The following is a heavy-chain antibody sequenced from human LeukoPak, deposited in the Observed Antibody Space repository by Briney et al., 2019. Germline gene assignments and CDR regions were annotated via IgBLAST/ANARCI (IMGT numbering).Heavy chain of an antibody. V-gene: IGHV1-2*06. CDR2: INPNSGGT. Sequence: ASVKVSCKASGNTFSGYWIHWVRQAPGQGLEWMGRINPNSGGTNYAQKFQGRVTMTRDTSISTVYMELSRLRSDDTAVYYCARDTSYYYDSSGYSDYWGQGTLVTVSS. CDR1: GNTFSGYW. D-gene: IGHD3-22*01. J-gene: IGHJ4*02. CDR3: ARDTSYYYDSSGYSDY.